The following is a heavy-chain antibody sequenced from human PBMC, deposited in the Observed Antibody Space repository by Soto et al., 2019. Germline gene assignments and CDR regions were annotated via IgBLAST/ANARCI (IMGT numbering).Heavy chain of an antibody. J-gene: IGHJ3*02. CDR1: GYSINSGYY. CDR2: IYHSGKT. Sequence: SETLSLTCAVSGYSINSGYYWAWIRQPPGKGLEWIGSIYHSGKTYYKSSLKSRVTISVDTSKNQFSLKLSSVTAADTAVYDCARRDLWLDAFDIWGQGTMVTVS. V-gene: IGHV4-38-2*01. CDR3: ARRDLWLDAFDI. D-gene: IGHD3-16*01.